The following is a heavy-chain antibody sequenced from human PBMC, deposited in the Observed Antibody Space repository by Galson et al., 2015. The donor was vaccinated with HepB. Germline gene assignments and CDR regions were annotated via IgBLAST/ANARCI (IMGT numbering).Heavy chain of an antibody. D-gene: IGHD3-16*02. CDR2: IWYDGSNK. CDR1: GFTFSSYA. J-gene: IGHJ4*02. Sequence: SLRLSCAASGFTFSSYAMHWVRQAPGKGLEWVAVIWYDGSNKYYADSVKGRFTISRGNSKNTLYLQMNSLRAEDTAVYYCARGNYDYIWGSYRYGMGDYWGQGTLVTVSS. CDR3: ARGNYDYIWGSYRYGMGDY. V-gene: IGHV3-33*08.